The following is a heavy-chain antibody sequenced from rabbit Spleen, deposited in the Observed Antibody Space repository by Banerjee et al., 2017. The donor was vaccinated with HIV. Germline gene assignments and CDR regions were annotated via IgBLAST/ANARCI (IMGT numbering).Heavy chain of an antibody. J-gene: IGHJ4*01. CDR2: INTGSTYT. CDR3: ARENYSGYAHGL. Sequence: EQLKESGGGLVQPGGSLKLSCKASGFDFSSATIGWVRQAPGKGLEWIGSINTGSTYTWYASWAKGRFTISKTSSTTVTLQMTSLTAADTATYFCARENYSGYAHGLWGPGTLVTVS. V-gene: IGHV1S45*01. D-gene: IGHD6-1*01. CDR1: GFDFSSAT.